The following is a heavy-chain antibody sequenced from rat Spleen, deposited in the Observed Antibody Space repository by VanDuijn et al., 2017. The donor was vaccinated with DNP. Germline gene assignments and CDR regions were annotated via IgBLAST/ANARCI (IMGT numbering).Heavy chain of an antibody. D-gene: IGHD1-11*01. CDR2: ISSSGRRT. CDR1: GFTFTNYY. J-gene: IGHJ4*01. CDR3: ARDNYGTSGAMDA. V-gene: IGHV5-22*01. Sequence: EVQLVESGGGLVQPGRSLKLSCAASGFTFTNYYMAWVRQAPKKGLEWVATISSSGRRTYYPDSVKGRFTISRDNAKSSLYLQMNSLKSEDTATYYCARDNYGTSGAMDAWGQGTSVTVSS.